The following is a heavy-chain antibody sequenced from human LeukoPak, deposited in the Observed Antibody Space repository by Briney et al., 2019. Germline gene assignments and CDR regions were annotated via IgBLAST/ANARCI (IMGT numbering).Heavy chain of an antibody. CDR3: AKGENYDSSGYYS. J-gene: IGHJ4*02. D-gene: IGHD3-22*01. V-gene: IGHV3-23*01. CDR2: ISGSGSST. Sequence: PGGSLRLSCAASGFTFSSYAMTWVRQDPGKGLEWVSAISGSGSSTYYADSVKGRFTISRDNSKNTLYLQMNSLRAEDTAVYYCAKGENYDSSGYYSWGQGTLVTVSS. CDR1: GFTFSSYA.